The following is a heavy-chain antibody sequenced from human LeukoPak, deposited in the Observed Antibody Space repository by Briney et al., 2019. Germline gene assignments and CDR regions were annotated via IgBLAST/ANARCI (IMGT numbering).Heavy chain of an antibody. V-gene: IGHV3-23*01. D-gene: IGHD2-15*01. J-gene: IGHJ3*02. CDR2: IGGSGAYT. Sequence: GGSLRLSCAASGFTFSSYAMSWVRQAPGKGLEWVSAIGGSGAYTFYADSVKGRLTISRDNSKNTLYLQMNSLRAEDTAIYYCGYCSGGTCYSHAFEIWGQGTMVTVSS. CDR3: GYCSGGTCYSHAFEI. CDR1: GFTFSSYA.